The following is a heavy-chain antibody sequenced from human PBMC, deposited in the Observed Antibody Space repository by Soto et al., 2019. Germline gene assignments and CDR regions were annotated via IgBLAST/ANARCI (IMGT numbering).Heavy chain of an antibody. V-gene: IGHV1-18*01. CDR1: GYTFASYG. Sequence: ASVKVSCKASGYTFASYGISWVRQAPGQGLEWMGWISAYNGNTNYAQKFQGRVTMTTDTFTRTAYMEVRSLRSDDTAVYYCAREGTCSSTSCPTYFYFGMDVWGQGTTVTVAS. D-gene: IGHD2-2*01. J-gene: IGHJ6*02. CDR3: AREGTCSSTSCPTYFYFGMDV. CDR2: ISAYNGNT.